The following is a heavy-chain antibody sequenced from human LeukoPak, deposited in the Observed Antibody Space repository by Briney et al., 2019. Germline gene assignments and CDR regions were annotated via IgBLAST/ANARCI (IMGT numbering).Heavy chain of an antibody. CDR2: ISGSGGST. J-gene: IGHJ4*02. V-gene: IGHV3-23*01. D-gene: IGHD6-19*01. CDR1: GVTFSSYA. CDR3: AKVPAVGSGWSFDY. Sequence: GGSLRLSCAASGVTFSSYAMSWVRQAPGKGLEWVSAISGSGGSTYYADSVKGRFTISRDNSKNTLYLQMNSLRAEDTAVYYCAKVPAVGSGWSFDYWGQGTLVTVSS.